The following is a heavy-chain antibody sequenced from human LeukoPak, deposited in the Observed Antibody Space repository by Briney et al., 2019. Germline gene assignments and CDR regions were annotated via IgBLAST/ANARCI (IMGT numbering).Heavy chain of an antibody. J-gene: IGHJ3*02. Sequence: PSETLSLTWTVSGXSIISSTYYWGWIRQPPGKGLEWIGSIYYSGTTYYNPSLKSRVTISVDTSRNQFSLKLSSVTAADTAVFHCARHSRGYYDSTGYYYGSHAFDIWGQGTMVTVSS. CDR2: IYYSGTT. CDR1: GXSIISSTYY. V-gene: IGHV4-39*01. D-gene: IGHD3-22*01. CDR3: ARHSRGYYDSTGYYYGSHAFDI.